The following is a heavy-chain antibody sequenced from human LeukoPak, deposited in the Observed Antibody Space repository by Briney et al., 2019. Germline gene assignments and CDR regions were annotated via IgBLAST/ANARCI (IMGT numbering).Heavy chain of an antibody. Sequence: GRSLRLSCAASGLTFSSYAISWVRQAPGKGLEWVSAISGSGGSTYYADSVKGRFTISRDNSKNTLYLQMYSLRADDTAVYYCAKGGATLPFDAFDIWGEGTMVTVSS. J-gene: IGHJ3*02. CDR2: ISGSGGST. CDR3: AKGGATLPFDAFDI. V-gene: IGHV3-23*01. CDR1: GLTFSSYA. D-gene: IGHD1-26*01.